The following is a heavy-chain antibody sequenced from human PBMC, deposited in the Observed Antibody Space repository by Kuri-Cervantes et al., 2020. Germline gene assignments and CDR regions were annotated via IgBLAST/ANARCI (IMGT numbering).Heavy chain of an antibody. Sequence: SETLSLTCTVSGGSISSYYWSWIRQPPGKGLEWLGYFYYSGSTNYNPSFKSRVTISVDTSKTQFSLKLDSVTAADTAVYYCARNPDLDSSGFWGQGTLVTVSS. CDR1: GGSISSYY. J-gene: IGHJ4*02. V-gene: IGHV4-59*01. CDR2: FYYSGST. D-gene: IGHD3-22*01. CDR3: ARNPDLDSSGF.